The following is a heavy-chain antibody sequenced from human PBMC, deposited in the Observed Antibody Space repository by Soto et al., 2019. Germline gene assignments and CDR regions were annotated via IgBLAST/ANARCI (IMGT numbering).Heavy chain of an antibody. CDR1: GYSFTSYW. V-gene: IGHV5-51*01. CDR2: IYPGDSDT. Sequence: GESLKISCKGSGYSFTSYWIGWVRQMPGKGLEWMGIIYPGDSDTRYSPSFQGQVTISADKSISTAYLQWSSLKASDTAMYYCARTGIAVAAPRKYYHYYGMDVWGQGTTVTVSS. J-gene: IGHJ6*02. D-gene: IGHD6-19*01. CDR3: ARTGIAVAAPRKYYHYYGMDV.